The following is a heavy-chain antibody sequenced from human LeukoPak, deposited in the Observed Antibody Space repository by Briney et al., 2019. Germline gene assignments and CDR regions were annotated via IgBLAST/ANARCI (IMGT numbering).Heavy chain of an antibody. D-gene: IGHD5-18*01. CDR1: GYTFNTYG. V-gene: IGHV1-18*01. Sequence: ASVKVSCKASGYTFNTYGFSWVRQAPGQGLEWVGWISAYNGNTVYAQKIQGRVTMTTDTSTSTAYMELRSLKSDDTAAYYCARGLVDTAMVAPTYWGQGTLVTVSS. J-gene: IGHJ4*02. CDR2: ISAYNGNT. CDR3: ARGLVDTAMVAPTY.